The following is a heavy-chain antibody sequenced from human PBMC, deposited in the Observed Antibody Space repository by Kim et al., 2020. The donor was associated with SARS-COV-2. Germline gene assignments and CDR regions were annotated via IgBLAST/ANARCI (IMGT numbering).Heavy chain of an antibody. V-gene: IGHV4-4*02. J-gene: IGHJ5*02. CDR3: ACTTDAVWFGELYRFDP. CDR2: IYHSGST. CDR1: GGSISSSNW. D-gene: IGHD3-10*01. Sequence: SETLSLTCAVSGGSISSSNWWSWVRQPPGKGLEWIGEIYHSGSTNYNPSLKSRVTISVDKSKNQFSLKLSSVTAADTAVYYCACTTDAVWFGELYRFDPWGQGTLVTVSS.